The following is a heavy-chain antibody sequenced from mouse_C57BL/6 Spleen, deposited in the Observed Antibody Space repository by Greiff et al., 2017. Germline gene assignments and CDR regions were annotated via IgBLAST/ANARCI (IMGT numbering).Heavy chain of an antibody. CDR3: ARCYEHDGDWYFDV. D-gene: IGHD2-4*01. V-gene: IGHV1-7*01. CDR1: GYTFTSYW. Sequence: QVQLQQSGAELAKPGASVKLSCKASGYTFTSYWMHWVKQRPGQGLEWIGYINPSSGYTKYNQKFKDKATLTADESSSTAYMQLSSLTYEDSAVYYCARCYEHDGDWYFDVWGTGTTVTVSS. CDR2: INPSSGYT. J-gene: IGHJ1*03.